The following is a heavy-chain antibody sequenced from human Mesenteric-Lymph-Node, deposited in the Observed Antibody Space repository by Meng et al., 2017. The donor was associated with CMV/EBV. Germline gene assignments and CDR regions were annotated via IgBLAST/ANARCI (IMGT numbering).Heavy chain of an antibody. CDR2: VYHSGSS. J-gene: IGHJ3*01. CDR3: ARGPPRGSAYDAFHV. D-gene: IGHD6-25*01. Sequence: SETLSLTCTVSGGSISTYYWSWIRQPPGKGLEWVGYVYHSGSSNYNPSLGSRVTISVDTSENQFSLKLSSVTAADTAVYYCARGPPRGSAYDAFHVRGQGTVVTVSS. CDR1: GGSISTYY. V-gene: IGHV4-59*01.